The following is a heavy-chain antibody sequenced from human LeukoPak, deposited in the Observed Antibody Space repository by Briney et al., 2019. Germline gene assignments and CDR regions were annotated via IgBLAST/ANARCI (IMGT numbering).Heavy chain of an antibody. J-gene: IGHJ4*02. D-gene: IGHD3-22*01. Sequence: SETLSLTCTVSGYSISSAYYWGWTRQPPGKGLEWIGSIYHSGSTYYNPSLKSRVTISVDTSKNQFSLKLSSVTAADTAVYFCARDFSPEYHYYDTSAYFYYDYWGQGTLVTVSS. CDR3: ARDFSPEYHYYDTSAYFYYDY. CDR2: IYHSGST. V-gene: IGHV4-38-2*02. CDR1: GYSISSAYY.